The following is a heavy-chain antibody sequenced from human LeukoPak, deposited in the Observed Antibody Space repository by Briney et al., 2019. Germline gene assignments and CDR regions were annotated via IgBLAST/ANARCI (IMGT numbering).Heavy chain of an antibody. V-gene: IGHV3-74*01. J-gene: IGHJ4*02. D-gene: IGHD2/OR15-2a*01. CDR2: INSDGTST. Sequence: GGPLRLSCAASGFTFSSYGMSWVRQAPGKGLVWVSRINSDGTSTTYADSVKGRFTISRDNAKNTLYLQMNSLRAEDTAVYYCGRTFSDGGYWGQGTLVTVSS. CDR1: GFTFSSYG. CDR3: GRTFSDGGY.